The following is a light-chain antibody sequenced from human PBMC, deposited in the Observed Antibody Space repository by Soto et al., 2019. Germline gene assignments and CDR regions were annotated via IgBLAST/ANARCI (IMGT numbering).Light chain of an antibody. V-gene: IGKV4-1*01. J-gene: IGKJ1*01. Sequence: DIVMTQSPDSLTLSLGERATINCKSSQSVFSRFRNKNYLGWFQQKPGQTPRLLIYWASTRESGVSERFSGSGSGTDFNLTIDSLQAEDVAVYDCQQYYTSPTWTFGQGTKVEV. CDR1: QSVFSRFRNKNY. CDR2: WAS. CDR3: QQYYTSPTWT.